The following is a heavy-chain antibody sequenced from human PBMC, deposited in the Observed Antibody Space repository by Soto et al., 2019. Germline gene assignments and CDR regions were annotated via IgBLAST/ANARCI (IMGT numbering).Heavy chain of an antibody. CDR3: ARAVGDPLYYLDY. V-gene: IGHV4-59*08. D-gene: IGHD6-19*01. CDR1: SDSISSYY. J-gene: IGHJ4*02. Sequence: SETLSLTCTVSSDSISSYYWIWIRQSPGKGLEWIGYTDYSGNTNYNPSLKSRVTISGDTSKNQFSLRLSSVTAADTAVYYCARAVGDPLYYLDYWGQGTLVTAPQ. CDR2: TDYSGNT.